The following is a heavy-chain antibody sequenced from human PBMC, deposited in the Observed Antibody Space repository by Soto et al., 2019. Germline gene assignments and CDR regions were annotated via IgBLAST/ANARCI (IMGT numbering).Heavy chain of an antibody. V-gene: IGHV3-23*01. J-gene: IGHJ4*02. CDR1: GFTFSSYA. D-gene: IGHD3-22*01. CDR3: AKTLYYYDTGGYQ. Sequence: EVQLLESGGGLVQPGGSLRLSCAASGFTFSSYAMSWVRQAPGKGLEWVSAISGSGGSTYYADSVKGRFTISRDNSKNTLYPQMNSLRAEDTAVYYCAKTLYYYDTGGYQWGQGTLVTVSS. CDR2: ISGSGGST.